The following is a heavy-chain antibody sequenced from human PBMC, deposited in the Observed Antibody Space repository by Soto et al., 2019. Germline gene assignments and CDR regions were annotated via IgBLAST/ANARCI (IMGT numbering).Heavy chain of an antibody. CDR2: ISGSGGST. J-gene: IGHJ6*02. Sequence: GGSLRLSCAASGFTFSSYAMSWVRQAPGKGLEWVSAISGSGGSTYYADSVKGRFTISRDNSKNTLYLQMNSLRAEDTAVYYCAKGIGWLAHRGLGYYYYGMDVWGQGTTVTVSS. D-gene: IGHD6-19*01. CDR3: AKGIGWLAHRGLGYYYYGMDV. CDR1: GFTFSSYA. V-gene: IGHV3-23*01.